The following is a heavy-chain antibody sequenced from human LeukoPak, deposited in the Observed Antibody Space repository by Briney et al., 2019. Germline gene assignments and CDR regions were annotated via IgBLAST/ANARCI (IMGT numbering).Heavy chain of an antibody. J-gene: IGHJ4*02. CDR3: TQIYYDRSGYYQFDY. V-gene: IGHV3-23*01. Sequence: PGGSPRLSRATSGFTFNNSAVSWVPQPPGEGLGWVSTIRVTGSTTFYADSVKRRFTISRDNSKNTLYLKVSSLRDEDTALHFCTQIYYDRSGYYQFDYWGQGTLSPFPQ. CDR2: IRVTGSTT. D-gene: IGHD3-22*01. CDR1: GFTFNNSA.